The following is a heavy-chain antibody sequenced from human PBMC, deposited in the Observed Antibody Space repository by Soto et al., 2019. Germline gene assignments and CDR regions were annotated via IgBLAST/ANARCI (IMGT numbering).Heavy chain of an antibody. Sequence: QVQLVESGGGVVQPGRSLRLSCAASGFTFSSYGMHWVRQAPGKGLEWVAVISYDGSNKYYADSVKGRFTISRDNSKNTLYLQMNSLRAEDTAVYYCAKDLTIFGEYYYYGMDVWGQGTTVTVSS. CDR2: ISYDGSNK. J-gene: IGHJ6*02. V-gene: IGHV3-30*18. D-gene: IGHD3-3*01. CDR3: AKDLTIFGEYYYYGMDV. CDR1: GFTFSSYG.